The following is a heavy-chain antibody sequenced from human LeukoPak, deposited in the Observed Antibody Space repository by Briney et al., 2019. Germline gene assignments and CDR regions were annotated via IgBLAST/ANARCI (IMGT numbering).Heavy chain of an antibody. V-gene: IGHV3-23*01. CDR2: ISTGGGDT. CDR1: GFTFSGYP. CDR3: AKGDSGSYQYYFDC. Sequence: PGGSLRLSCAASGFTFSGYPMSWVRQAPGKGLEWVSGISTGGGDTYYADSVKGRFTIPRDNSKNTLYLQMNSLRAEDTAVYYCAKGDSGSYQYYFDCWGQGTLVTVSS. J-gene: IGHJ4*02. D-gene: IGHD1-26*01.